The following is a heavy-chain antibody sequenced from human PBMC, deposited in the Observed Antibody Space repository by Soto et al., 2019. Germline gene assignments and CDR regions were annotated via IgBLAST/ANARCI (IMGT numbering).Heavy chain of an antibody. Sequence: GGSLRLSCVASGFTFKGAWMNWVRQAPGKGLEWVSAISGSGGSTYYADSVKGRFTISRDNSKNTLYLQMNSLRAEDTAVYYCANETGYRSSWEKIDYSGQATLVTVSS. CDR1: GFTFKGAW. J-gene: IGHJ4*02. D-gene: IGHD6-13*01. V-gene: IGHV3-23*01. CDR2: ISGSGGST. CDR3: ANETGYRSSWEKIDY.